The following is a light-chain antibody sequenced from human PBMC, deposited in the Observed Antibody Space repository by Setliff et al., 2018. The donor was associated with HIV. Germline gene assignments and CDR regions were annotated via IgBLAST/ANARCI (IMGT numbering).Light chain of an antibody. V-gene: IGLV2-14*01. J-gene: IGLJ1*01. CDR3: SSYTTSTTYV. CDR2: EVS. CDR1: SSDVGVYNF. Sequence: QSVVTQPASVSGSPGQSITISCTGTSSDVGVYNFVSWYQQHPGKAPKLMIYEVSTRPSGVSNRFSGSKSGNQAFLTISGLQADDEADYYCSSYTTSTTYVFGTGTKVTVL.